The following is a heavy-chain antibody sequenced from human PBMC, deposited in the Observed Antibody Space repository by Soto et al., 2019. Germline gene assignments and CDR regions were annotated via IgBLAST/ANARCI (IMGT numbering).Heavy chain of an antibody. Sequence: PSETLSLTCPVSGGSISSSSYYWGWIRQPPGQGLEWIGSSYYSGSTYYNPSLKSRVTISVETSKNQFSLKMSSVAAADTAVYYCARHNTDRGGFDYWGQGTLFTVSS. J-gene: IGHJ4*02. V-gene: IGHV4-39*01. CDR3: ARHNTDRGGFDY. D-gene: IGHD2-15*01. CDR2: SYYSGST. CDR1: GGSISSSSYY.